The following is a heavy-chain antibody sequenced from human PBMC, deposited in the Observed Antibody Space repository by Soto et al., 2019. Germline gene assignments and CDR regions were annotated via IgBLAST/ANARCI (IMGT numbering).Heavy chain of an antibody. CDR3: LNGDYY. J-gene: IGHJ4*02. V-gene: IGHV3-48*01. Sequence: EEQLVESGGGLVQPGGSLILSCAASGFSFNSHYMTWVRQPPGKGLEWVSSINRDSSIIYYADSVRGRFTISRDNAQNSLYLQMNSLSADDTAVYFCLNGDYYVGQGTLVTVSS. CDR2: INRDSSII. D-gene: IGHD2-21*02. CDR1: GFSFNSHY.